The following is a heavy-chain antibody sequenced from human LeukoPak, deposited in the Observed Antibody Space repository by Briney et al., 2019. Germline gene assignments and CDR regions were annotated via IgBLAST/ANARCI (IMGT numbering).Heavy chain of an antibody. J-gene: IGHJ4*02. V-gene: IGHV4-34*01. Sequence: ESLRLSCAVSGFTFSSYAMSWIRQPPGKGLEWIGEIDHSGSTNYNPSIKSRVTISVATSKNQFSLKLISVTAADTAVYYCARVDASGWYYFDYWGQGTLVTVSS. CDR2: IDHSGST. CDR1: GFTFSSYA. CDR3: ARVDASGWYYFDY. D-gene: IGHD6-13*01.